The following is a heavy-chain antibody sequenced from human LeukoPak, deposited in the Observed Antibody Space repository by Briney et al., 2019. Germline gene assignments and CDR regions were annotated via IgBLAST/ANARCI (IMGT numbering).Heavy chain of an antibody. Sequence: SETLSLTCTVSGDSVSSGSYYWNWIRQPPGKGLEWIGYIYYSGSTNYNPSLKSRVTISVDTSKNQFSLKLSSVTAVDTAVYYCARERGSSGDFDYWGQGTLVTVSS. J-gene: IGHJ4*02. CDR2: IYYSGST. V-gene: IGHV4-61*01. CDR1: GDSVSSGSYY. D-gene: IGHD1-26*01. CDR3: ARERGSSGDFDY.